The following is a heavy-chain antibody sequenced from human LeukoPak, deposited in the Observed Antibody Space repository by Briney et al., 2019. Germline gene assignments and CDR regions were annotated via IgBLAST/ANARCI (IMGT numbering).Heavy chain of an antibody. CDR1: GFTFSTYG. CDR3: ARCTASCYANAFDV. CDR2: ISYDGSNK. V-gene: IGHV3-30*03. J-gene: IGHJ3*01. D-gene: IGHD2-2*01. Sequence: GGSLRLSCAASGFTFSTYGIHWVRQAPGKGLEWVAVISYDGSNKYYADSVKGRFTISRDNSKNTLYLQMNSLRPDDTAVYYCARCTASCYANAFDVWGQGTLLTVSS.